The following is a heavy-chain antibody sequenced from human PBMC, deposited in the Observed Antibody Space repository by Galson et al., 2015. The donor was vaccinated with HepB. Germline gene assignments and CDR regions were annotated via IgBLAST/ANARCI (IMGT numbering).Heavy chain of an antibody. V-gene: IGHV3-30-3*01. J-gene: IGHJ6*02. CDR1: GFTFSSYA. CDR3: ARDHTYYDFWSGYYPHYYYYGMDV. CDR2: ISYDGSNK. D-gene: IGHD3-3*01. Sequence: SLRLSCAASGFTFSSYAMHWVRQAPGKGLEWVAVISYDGSNKYYADSVKGRFTISRDNSKNTLYLQMNSLRAEDTAVYYCARDHTYYDFWSGYYPHYYYYGMDVWGQGTTVTVSS.